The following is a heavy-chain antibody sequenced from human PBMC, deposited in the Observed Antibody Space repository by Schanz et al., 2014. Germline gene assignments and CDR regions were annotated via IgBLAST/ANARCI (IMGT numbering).Heavy chain of an antibody. CDR3: ASRLTVKAFGL. J-gene: IGHJ3*01. CDR1: GITFSDYA. Sequence: VELVESGGGVVQPGRSLRLSCAASGITFSDYAMSWVRQAPGKGLEFVSMVHTGGRTDYADSVKGRFTISRDNSKNAVFLQMNNLRTEDTAAYFCASRLTVKAFGLWGQGTMVTVS. CDR2: MVHTGGRT. V-gene: IGHV3-23*04.